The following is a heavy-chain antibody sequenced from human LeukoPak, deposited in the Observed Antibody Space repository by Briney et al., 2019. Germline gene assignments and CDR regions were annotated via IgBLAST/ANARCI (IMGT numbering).Heavy chain of an antibody. J-gene: IGHJ4*02. D-gene: IGHD3-22*01. Sequence: ASVKVSCKASGYTFTSYGISWVRQAPGQGLEWMGWISAYNGNTNYAQKLQGRVTMTTDTSTSTAYMELRSLRSDDTAVYYCATFTYYYDSSGYYSYYFDCWGQGTLVTVSS. CDR1: GYTFTSYG. CDR3: ATFTYYYDSSGYYSYYFDC. CDR2: ISAYNGNT. V-gene: IGHV1-18*01.